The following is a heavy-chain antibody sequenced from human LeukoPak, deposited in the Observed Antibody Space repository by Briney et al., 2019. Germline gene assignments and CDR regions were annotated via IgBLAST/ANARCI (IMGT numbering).Heavy chain of an antibody. D-gene: IGHD3-22*01. CDR1: GFTFSTYP. V-gene: IGHV3-64*01. CDR3: ARAIRPNYYESSAYLDY. CDR2: ISSNGGST. J-gene: IGHJ4*02. Sequence: GGSLRLSCAASGFTFSTYPMHWVRQAPGKGLEYVSAISSNGGSTYYANSVKGRFTISRDNSKNTLYLQMGSLRAEDMAVYYCARAIRPNYYESSAYLDYWGQGTLVTVSS.